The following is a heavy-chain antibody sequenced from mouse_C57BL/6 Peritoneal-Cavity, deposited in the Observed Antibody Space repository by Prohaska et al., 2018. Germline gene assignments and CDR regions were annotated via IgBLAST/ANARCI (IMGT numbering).Heavy chain of an antibody. CDR1: GYTFTGYW. D-gene: IGHD1-1*01. J-gene: IGHJ2*01. Sequence: KLSCKATGYTFTGYWIEWVKQRPGHGLEWIGEILPVSGSTNYNEKFKGKATFTADTSSNTAYMHLSSLTTEDSAIYYCARGTTVPDFDYWGQGTTLTVSS. CDR3: ARGTTVPDFDY. V-gene: IGHV1-9*01. CDR2: ILPVSGST.